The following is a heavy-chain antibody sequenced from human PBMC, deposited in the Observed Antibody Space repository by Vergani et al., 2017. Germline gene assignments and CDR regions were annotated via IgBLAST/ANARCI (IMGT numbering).Heavy chain of an antibody. J-gene: IGHJ4*02. Sequence: EVQMVESGGGLVKPGGSLRLSCVASGFTFSHYSMNWVRQAPGKGLEWVSSISGNNDDVYYADSVKGRFTISRDNAKNSLYLDMSSLRAEDTAVYYCAKDRHWVAAAGYYFDYWGQGTLVTVSS. V-gene: IGHV3-21*01. D-gene: IGHD6-13*01. CDR1: GFTFSHYS. CDR2: ISGNNDDV. CDR3: AKDRHWVAAAGYYFDY.